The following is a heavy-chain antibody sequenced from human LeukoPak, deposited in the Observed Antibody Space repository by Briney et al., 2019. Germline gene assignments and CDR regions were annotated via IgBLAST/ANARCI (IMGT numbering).Heavy chain of an antibody. CDR1: NGSISSSSYY. CDR2: VYYSGRT. V-gene: IGHV4-39*01. Sequence: SETLSLTCTVSNGSISSSSYYWGWIRQPPGEGLEWIGTVYYSGRTYYNPSLKSRITISVDTSKNQFSLKLSSVTAADTAFYYCAGHGSYYYYYMDVWGKGTTVTVSS. J-gene: IGHJ6*03. CDR3: AGHGSYYYYYMDV. D-gene: IGHD1-26*01.